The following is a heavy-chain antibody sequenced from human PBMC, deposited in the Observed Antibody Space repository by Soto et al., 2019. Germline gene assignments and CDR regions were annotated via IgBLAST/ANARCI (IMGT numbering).Heavy chain of an antibody. J-gene: IGHJ3*01. V-gene: IGHV4-39*01. Sequence: QLQLQESGPGLVKPAENLSLKCAVSGGSVSSGNYFWGWIRQPPGKGMEWIGNIYYNGDTYYSTSLRSRVTMSVDTAQNQVSLRLTSVTAADTAVYYCARRLIANWNQGHAVDFWGQGTLVTVSS. CDR2: IYYNGDT. D-gene: IGHD1-20*01. CDR1: GGSVSSGNYF. CDR3: ARRLIANWNQGHAVDF.